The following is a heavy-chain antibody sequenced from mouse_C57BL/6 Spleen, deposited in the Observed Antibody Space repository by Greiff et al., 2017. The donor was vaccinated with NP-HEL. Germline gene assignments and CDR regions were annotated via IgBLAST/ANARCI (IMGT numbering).Heavy chain of an antibody. Sequence: QVQLKQPGAELVRPGTSVKLSCKASGYTFTSYWMHWVKQRPGQGLEWIGVIDPSDSYTNYNQKFKGKATLTVDTSSSTAYMQLSSLTSEDSAVYYCARKEAYYSNLFAYWGQGTLVTVSA. CDR2: IDPSDSYT. D-gene: IGHD2-5*01. CDR1: GYTFTSYW. J-gene: IGHJ3*01. V-gene: IGHV1-59*01. CDR3: ARKEAYYSNLFAY.